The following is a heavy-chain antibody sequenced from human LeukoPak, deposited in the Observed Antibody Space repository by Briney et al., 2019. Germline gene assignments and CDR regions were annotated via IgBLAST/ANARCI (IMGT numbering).Heavy chain of an antibody. CDR3: ARGGAAAADYCYYYGMDV. D-gene: IGHD6-13*01. V-gene: IGHV4-30-2*01. Sequence: SETLSLTCAVSGGSISSGGYSWSWIRQPPGKGLEWIGYIYHSGSTYYNPSLKSRVTISVDRSKNQFSLKLSSVTAADTAVYYCARGGAAAADYCYYYGMDVWGQGTTVTVSS. J-gene: IGHJ6*02. CDR1: GGSISSGGYS. CDR2: IYHSGST.